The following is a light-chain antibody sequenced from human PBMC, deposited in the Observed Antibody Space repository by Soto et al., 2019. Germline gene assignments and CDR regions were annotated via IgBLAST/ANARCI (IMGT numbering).Light chain of an antibody. V-gene: IGKV3-15*01. Sequence: EIVMTQSPATLSVSPGERATLSCRASQSVSSNLAWYQQKPGQAPRLLIYGASTRATGIPARFSGSRSGTEFTLTISSLQAEDFAFYYCQQYNNWTRTFGQGTNVEIK. CDR2: GAS. J-gene: IGKJ1*01. CDR3: QQYNNWTRT. CDR1: QSVSSN.